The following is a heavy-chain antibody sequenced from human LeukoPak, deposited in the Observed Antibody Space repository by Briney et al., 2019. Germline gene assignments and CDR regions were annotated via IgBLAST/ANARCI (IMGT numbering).Heavy chain of an antibody. V-gene: IGHV1-18*01. D-gene: IGHD3-10*01. CDR2: ISAYNGNT. CDR3: ARSITMVRGPLFDY. Sequence: ASVKVSCKASGYTFTRYGISWVRQAPGQGLVWMGWISAYNGNTNYAQKLQGRVTMTTDTSTSTAYMELRSLRSDDTAVYYCARSITMVRGPLFDYWGQGTLVTVSS. J-gene: IGHJ4*02. CDR1: GYTFTRYG.